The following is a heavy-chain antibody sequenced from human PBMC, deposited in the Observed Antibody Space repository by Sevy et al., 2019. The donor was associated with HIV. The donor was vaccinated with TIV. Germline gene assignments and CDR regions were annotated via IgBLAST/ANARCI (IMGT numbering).Heavy chain of an antibody. CDR3: ASSRDYYDNSGPNFDY. V-gene: IGHV1-24*01. CDR1: GYTLTQLS. CDR2: FEPEDCET. J-gene: IGHJ4*02. D-gene: IGHD3-22*01. Sequence: ASVKVSCKVSGYTLTQLSMHWVRQAPGKGLEWMGGFEPEDCETLHSQNFQGRVTLTEDTSTDTAYMELSSLRSEDTAVYYCASSRDYYDNSGPNFDYWGQGTLVTVSS.